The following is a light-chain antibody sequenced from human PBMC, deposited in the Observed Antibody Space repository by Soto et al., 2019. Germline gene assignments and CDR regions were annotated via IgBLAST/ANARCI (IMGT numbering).Light chain of an antibody. J-gene: IGLJ1*01. CDR3: CSYAGPRSYV. CDR1: SNDVGIYNL. Sequence: QSALTQPASVSGSPGQSITISCTGSSNDVGIYNLVSWYQQHPGKAPKLMIYEDNKRPSGVSYRFSGSKSGNTASLTISGLQAEDEADYYCCSYAGPRSYVFGTGTKLTVL. CDR2: EDN. V-gene: IGLV2-23*01.